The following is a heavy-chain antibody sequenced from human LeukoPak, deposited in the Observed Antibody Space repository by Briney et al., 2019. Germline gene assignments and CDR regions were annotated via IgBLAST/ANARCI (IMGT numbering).Heavy chain of an antibody. D-gene: IGHD1-26*01. CDR2: ISWNSGSI. V-gene: IGHV3-9*01. Sequence: PGGSLRLSCAASGFTFDDYAMHWVRQAPGKGLEWVSGISWNSGSIGYADSVKGRFTISRDNAKNSLYLQMNSLRAEDTALYYCAKALFSHWEPYYFDYWGQGTLVTVSS. CDR3: AKALFSHWEPYYFDY. CDR1: GFTFDDYA. J-gene: IGHJ4*02.